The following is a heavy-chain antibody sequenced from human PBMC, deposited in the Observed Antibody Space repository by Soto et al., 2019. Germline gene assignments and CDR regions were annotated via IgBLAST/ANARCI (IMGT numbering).Heavy chain of an antibody. Sequence: WESLRLSCAVSGFTFSSCAMSWVRQAPGKGLEWVSAISGSGASTYNADSVKGRFTISGDNSKNTLYLQMNSLTAEDTAVYYCAKAVVCSTSFYYYYYSMDVWGQGTTVTVS. CDR2: ISGSGAST. CDR3: AKAVVCSTSFYYYYYSMDV. J-gene: IGHJ6*02. V-gene: IGHV3-23*01. CDR1: GFTFSSCA. D-gene: IGHD2-2*01.